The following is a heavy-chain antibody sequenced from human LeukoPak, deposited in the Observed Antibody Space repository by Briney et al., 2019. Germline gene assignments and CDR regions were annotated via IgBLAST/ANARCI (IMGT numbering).Heavy chain of an antibody. J-gene: IGHJ4*02. CDR1: GGSISSYY. V-gene: IGHV4-59*01. CDR3: AGMVYYGTNFDY. D-gene: IGHD2-8*01. Sequence: SETLSLTCTVSGGSISSYYWSWIRQPPGKGLEWIGYIYYSGSTNYNPSLKSRVTISVDTSKNQFSLKLSSVTAADTAVYYCAGMVYYGTNFDYWGQGTLVTVSS. CDR2: IYYSGST.